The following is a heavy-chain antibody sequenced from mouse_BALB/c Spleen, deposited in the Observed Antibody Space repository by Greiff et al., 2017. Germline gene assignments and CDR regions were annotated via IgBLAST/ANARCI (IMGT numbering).Heavy chain of an antibody. CDR2: ISYSGST. V-gene: IGHV3-2*02. CDR3: AREDRLGSYGNYDEGYAMDY. J-gene: IGHJ4*01. CDR1: GYSITSDYA. D-gene: IGHD2-1*01. Sequence: VQLQQSGPGLVKPSQSLSLTCTVTGYSITSDYAWNWIRQFPGNTLEWMGYISYSGSTSYNPSLKSRISITRDTSKNQFFLQLNSVTTEDTATYYCAREDRLGSYGNYDEGYAMDYWGQGTSVTVSS.